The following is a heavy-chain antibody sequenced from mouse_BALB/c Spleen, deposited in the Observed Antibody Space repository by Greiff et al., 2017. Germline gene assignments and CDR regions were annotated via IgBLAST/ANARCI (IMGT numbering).Heavy chain of an antibody. V-gene: IGHV7-1*02. J-gene: IGHJ4*01. D-gene: IGHD2-1*01. CDR1: GFTFSDFY. CDR2: SRNKANDYTT. CDR3: ARDADGNYYAMDY. Sequence: EVQLVESGGGLVQPGGSLRLSCATSGFTFSDFYMEWVRQPPGKRLEGIAASRNKANDYTTEYSASVKGRFIVSRDTSQSILYLQMNALRAEDTAIYYCARDADGNYYAMDYWGQGTSVTVSS.